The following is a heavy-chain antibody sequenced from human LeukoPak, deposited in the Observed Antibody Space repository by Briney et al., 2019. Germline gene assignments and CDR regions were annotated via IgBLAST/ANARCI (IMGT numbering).Heavy chain of an antibody. CDR3: ARHPGSSWYGGYYFDY. CDR1: GGSISSYY. V-gene: IGHV4-34*01. J-gene: IGHJ4*02. CDR2: INHSGST. Sequence: SETLSLTCTVSGGSISSYYWSWIRQPPGKGLQWIGEINHSGSTNYNPSLKSRVTISVDTSKNQFSLRLSSVTAADTAVYYCARHPGSSWYGGYYFDYWGQGTLVTVSS. D-gene: IGHD6-13*01.